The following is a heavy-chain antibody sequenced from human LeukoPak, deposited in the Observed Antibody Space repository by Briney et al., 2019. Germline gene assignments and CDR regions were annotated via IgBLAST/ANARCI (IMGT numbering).Heavy chain of an antibody. V-gene: IGHV3-23*01. CDR2: ISASGSDT. CDR1: GFTFSSYA. J-gene: IGHJ4*02. D-gene: IGHD2/OR15-2a*01. CDR3: ARDLSY. Sequence: GGSLRLSCAASGFTFSSYAMYWVRQAPGKGLEWVSGISASGSDTYCADSVKGRFTISKDSATSTLYLQMNYLRAEDTALYYCARDLSYWGQGTLVTVSS.